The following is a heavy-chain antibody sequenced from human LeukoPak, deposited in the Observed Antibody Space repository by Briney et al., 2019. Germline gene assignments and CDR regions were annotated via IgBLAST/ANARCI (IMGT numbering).Heavy chain of an antibody. D-gene: IGHD6-13*01. Sequence: ASVKASCKASGYAFPHYGVQWVRQAPGQTLEWMGWINAGNGDDTKYSQKFQARLTMTTDTSATTVYMELNSLRSEDTAVYYCARSGSNWSCDSWGQGTLVTVSS. CDR2: INAGNGDDT. V-gene: IGHV1-3*01. J-gene: IGHJ4*02. CDR3: ARSGSNWSCDS. CDR1: GYAFPHYG.